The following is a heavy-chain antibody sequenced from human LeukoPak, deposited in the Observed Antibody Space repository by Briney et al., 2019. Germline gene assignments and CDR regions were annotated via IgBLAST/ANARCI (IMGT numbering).Heavy chain of an antibody. CDR2: ISGSGGST. CDR1: GFTFSSYA. V-gene: IGHV3-23*01. D-gene: IGHD2-2*01. Sequence: GGFLRLSCAASGFTFSSYAMSWVRQAPGKGLEWVSAISGSGGSTYYADSVKGRFTISRDNSKNTLYLQMNSLRAEDTAVYYCAKGGYCSSTSCPYYFDYWGQGTLVTVSS. J-gene: IGHJ4*02. CDR3: AKGGYCSSTSCPYYFDY.